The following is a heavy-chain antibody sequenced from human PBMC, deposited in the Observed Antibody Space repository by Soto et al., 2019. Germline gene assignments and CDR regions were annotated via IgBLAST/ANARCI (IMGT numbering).Heavy chain of an antibody. Sequence: SETLSLTCTVSGGSISSGGYYWSWIRQHPGKGLERIGYIYYSGSTYYNPSLKSRVTISVDTSKNQFSLKLSSVTAADTAVYYCARDYGGKGPYYYYGMDVWGQGTTVTVSS. V-gene: IGHV4-31*03. CDR1: GGSISSGGYY. CDR2: IYYSGST. D-gene: IGHD2-15*01. J-gene: IGHJ6*02. CDR3: ARDYGGKGPYYYYGMDV.